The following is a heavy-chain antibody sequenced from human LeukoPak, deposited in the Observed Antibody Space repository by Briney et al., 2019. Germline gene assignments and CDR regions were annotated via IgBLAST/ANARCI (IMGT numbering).Heavy chain of an antibody. J-gene: IGHJ4*02. D-gene: IGHD6-13*01. CDR1: GFTVSSSH. V-gene: IGHV3-66*01. CDR2: ISSAGTT. CDR3: ARDLEAANTYYFDY. Sequence: GGSLRLSCAASGFTVSSSHMSWVRQAPGKGLEWVSIISSAGTTYYADSVKGRFTISRDNSKNTVYLQVNSLRDEDTAVYYCARDLEAANTYYFDYWGQGTMVTVSS.